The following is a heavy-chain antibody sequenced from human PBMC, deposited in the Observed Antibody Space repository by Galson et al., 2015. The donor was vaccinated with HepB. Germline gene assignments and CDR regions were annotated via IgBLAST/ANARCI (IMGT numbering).Heavy chain of an antibody. CDR2: ISYDGSNK. V-gene: IGHV3-30*04. D-gene: IGHD3-10*01. CDR1: GFSFSSYA. CDR3: ARERSQGPVRGVPLGDYYYGMDV. J-gene: IGHJ6*02. Sequence: SLRLSCAASGFSFSSYAMHWVRQAPGKGLEWVAVISYDGSNKYYADSVRGRFTISRDNSKNTLYLQMNSLRAEDTAVYYCARERSQGPVRGVPLGDYYYGMDVLCQGTTVTVSS.